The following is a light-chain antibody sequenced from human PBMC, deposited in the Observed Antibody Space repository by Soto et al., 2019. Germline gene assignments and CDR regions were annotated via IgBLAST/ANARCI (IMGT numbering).Light chain of an antibody. CDR3: NSYTKSSAVV. CDR1: RYDIGAYDY. Sequence: QPALTQPSSVSGSPGQSITISCAGTRYDIGAYDYVSWYQQHPGSAPKLLVYEVTNRPCGFSDRFSGSKSGNTASLRISGLQAEDEADYYCNSYTKSSAVVFGGGTKVTVL. J-gene: IGLJ2*01. V-gene: IGLV2-14*01. CDR2: EVT.